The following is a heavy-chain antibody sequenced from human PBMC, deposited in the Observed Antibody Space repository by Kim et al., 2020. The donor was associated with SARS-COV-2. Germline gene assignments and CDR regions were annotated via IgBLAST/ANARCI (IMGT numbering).Heavy chain of an antibody. CDR3: AKGPSESRITMVRGVLNYYYYGMDV. CDR2: ISGSGGST. Sequence: GGSLRLSCAASGFTFSSYAMSWVRQAPGKGLEWVSAISGSGGSTYYADSVKGRFTISRDNSKNTLYLQMNSLRAEDTAVYYCAKGPSESRITMVRGVLNYYYYGMDVWGQGTTVTVSS. J-gene: IGHJ6*02. V-gene: IGHV3-23*01. D-gene: IGHD3-10*01. CDR1: GFTFSSYA.